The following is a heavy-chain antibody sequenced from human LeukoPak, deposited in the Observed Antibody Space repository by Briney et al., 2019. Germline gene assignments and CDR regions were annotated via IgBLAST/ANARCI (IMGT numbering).Heavy chain of an antibody. CDR3: ARNYYDSSGYITDC. CDR1: GYTFTSYG. CDR2: INPNSGGT. V-gene: IGHV1-2*02. Sequence: ASVKVSCKASGYTFTSYGISWVRQAPGQGLEWMGWINPNSGGTNYAQKFQGRVTMTRDTSISTAYMELSRLRSDDTAVYYCARNYYDSSGYITDCWGQGTLVTVSS. D-gene: IGHD3-22*01. J-gene: IGHJ4*02.